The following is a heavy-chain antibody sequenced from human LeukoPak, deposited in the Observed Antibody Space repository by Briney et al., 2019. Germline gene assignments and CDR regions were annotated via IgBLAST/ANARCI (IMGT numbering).Heavy chain of an antibody. V-gene: IGHV3-23*01. Sequence: GGSLRLSCAASGLTFNTYPMAWVRQAPGKGLEWVSRISGGGDTTYYTESVEGRFTISRDNSKNTLFLQMNSLRAEDTAIYFCATDSNPFDYWGQGTLVTVSS. CDR3: ATDSNPFDY. CDR1: GLTFNTYP. D-gene: IGHD6-13*01. CDR2: ISGGGDTT. J-gene: IGHJ4*02.